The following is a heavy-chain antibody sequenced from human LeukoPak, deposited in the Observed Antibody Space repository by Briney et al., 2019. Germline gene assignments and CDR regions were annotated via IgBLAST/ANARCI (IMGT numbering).Heavy chain of an antibody. V-gene: IGHV1-69*13. Sequence: ASVKVSCKASRGTFSSYTISWVRQAPGQGLEWMGGIIPIFGTANYAQKFQGRVTITADESTSTAYMELSSLRSEDTAVYYCAKARYYYDSSGYYYYFDYWGQGTLVTVSS. CDR3: AKARYYYDSSGYYYYFDY. CDR1: RGTFSSYT. J-gene: IGHJ4*02. CDR2: IIPIFGTA. D-gene: IGHD3-22*01.